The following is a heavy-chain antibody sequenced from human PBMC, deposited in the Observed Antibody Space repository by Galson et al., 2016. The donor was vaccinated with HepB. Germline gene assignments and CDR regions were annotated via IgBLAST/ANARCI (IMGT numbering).Heavy chain of an antibody. CDR1: GFTFGSYG. Sequence: SLRLSCAASGFTFGSYGMHWVRQAPGKGLEWVAVIWHDGSKRYYGDSVRGRFTISRDNSKNTLYLYMNSLRAGDTAVYYCGKHGGFDYWGQGALVTVSS. J-gene: IGHJ4*02. CDR2: IWHDGSKR. V-gene: IGHV3-33*06. CDR3: GKHGGFDY. D-gene: IGHD3-16*01.